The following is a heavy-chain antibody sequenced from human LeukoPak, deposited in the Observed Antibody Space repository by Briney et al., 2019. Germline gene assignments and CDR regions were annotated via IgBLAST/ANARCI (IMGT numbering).Heavy chain of an antibody. V-gene: IGHV3-15*07. CDR2: IKSKADGETI. CDR3: STLTSRGLSDS. J-gene: IGHJ4*02. Sequence: GGSLRLSCAASGFTFTNAWMNWVRQAPGKGLEWVGRIKSKADGETIDYAAPVKGRLTFSRDDSKNMLYLQMNSLKSEDTAVYYCSTLTSRGLSDSWGQGTLVTVSS. D-gene: IGHD1-20*01. CDR1: GFTFTNAW.